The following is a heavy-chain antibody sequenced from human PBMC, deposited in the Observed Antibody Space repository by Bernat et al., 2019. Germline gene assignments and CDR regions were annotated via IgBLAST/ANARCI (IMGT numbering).Heavy chain of an antibody. CDR1: GFTFSNYW. CDR2: IKKDGSEK. Sequence: EVQLVESGGGLVQPGGFLRLSCAASGFTFSNYWMSWVRQAPGKWLEWVANIKKDGSEKYYVDSVMGRFTISRDNAKNSLYLQMNSLRAEDTAVYYCTRDLDIVRVFVGYDAFDIWGQGTMVSVS. D-gene: IGHD2/OR15-2a*01. J-gene: IGHJ3*02. V-gene: IGHV3-7*01. CDR3: TRDLDIVRVFVGYDAFDI.